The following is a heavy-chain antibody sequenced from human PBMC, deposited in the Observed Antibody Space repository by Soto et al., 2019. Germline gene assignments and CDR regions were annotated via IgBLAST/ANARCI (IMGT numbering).Heavy chain of an antibody. Sequence: EVQLLESGGGLVQPGGSLRLSCAASGFTFTTYAMTWVRQAPGKGLEWLSAINTAGTTYYADSVKGRFTISRDNAKNTLYLQMNGLRVEDTAVYYCAKDWYEDSWGQGTLGTVSS. CDR2: INTAGTT. J-gene: IGHJ4*02. CDR1: GFTFTTYA. V-gene: IGHV3-23*01. D-gene: IGHD6-13*01. CDR3: AKDWYEDS.